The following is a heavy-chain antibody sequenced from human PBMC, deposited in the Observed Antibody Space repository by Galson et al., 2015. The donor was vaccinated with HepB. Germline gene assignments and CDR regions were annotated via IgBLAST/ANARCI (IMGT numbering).Heavy chain of an antibody. Sequence: SLRLSCAASGFTFSDYYVSWIRQAPGKGLEWVSYISSSGSTIYYADSVKGRFTISRDNAKNSLYLQMNSLRAEDTAVYYCARDESDDSSGYYREPFDSWGQGPLVTVSS. CDR2: ISSSGSTI. D-gene: IGHD3-22*01. V-gene: IGHV3-11*01. J-gene: IGHJ4*02. CDR3: ARDESDDSSGYYREPFDS. CDR1: GFTFSDYY.